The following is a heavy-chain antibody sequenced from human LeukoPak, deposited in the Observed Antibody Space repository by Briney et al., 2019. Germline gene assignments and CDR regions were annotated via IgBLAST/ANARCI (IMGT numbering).Heavy chain of an antibody. CDR1: GFTFSSYA. J-gene: IGHJ4*02. V-gene: IGHV3-23*01. CDR2: ISGSGGST. D-gene: IGHD3-16*02. Sequence: GGSLRLSCAASGFTFSSYAMSWVRQAPGKGLEWVSAISGSGGSTYYADSVKGRFTISRDNSKNTLYLQMNSLSAEDTAVYYCANLMYDYVWGSYRFPSLDGDYWGQGTLVTVSS. CDR3: ANLMYDYVWGSYRFPSLDGDY.